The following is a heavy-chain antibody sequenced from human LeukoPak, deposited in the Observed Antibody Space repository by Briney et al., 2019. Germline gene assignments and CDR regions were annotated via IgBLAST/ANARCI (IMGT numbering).Heavy chain of an antibody. CDR2: ISSSGSTI. J-gene: IGHJ4*02. CDR1: GFTFSSYE. D-gene: IGHD1-26*01. Sequence: GGSLRLSCAASGFTFSSYEMNWVRQAPGKGLEWVSYISSSGSTIYYADSVKGRFTISRDNAKNSLYLQMNSLRAEDTAVYNCARDHVLGGNIDYWGQGTLVTVSS. V-gene: IGHV3-48*03. CDR3: ARDHVLGGNIDY.